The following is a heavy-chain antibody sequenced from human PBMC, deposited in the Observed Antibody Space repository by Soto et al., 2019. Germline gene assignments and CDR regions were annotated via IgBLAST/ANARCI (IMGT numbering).Heavy chain of an antibody. V-gene: IGHV3-7*01. J-gene: IGHJ3*02. Sequence: EVQLVESGGGLVQPGGYLRLSCAASGFTFSRNWMGWVRQAPGKGLEWVANIKQDGSEKYHVDSVKGRFTISRDNAKNSLYLLMNSLRVEDTAVYYCAREGEWLGAVDIWGQGTMVTVSS. CDR1: GFTFSRNW. CDR2: IKQDGSEK. D-gene: IGHD6-19*01. CDR3: AREGEWLGAVDI.